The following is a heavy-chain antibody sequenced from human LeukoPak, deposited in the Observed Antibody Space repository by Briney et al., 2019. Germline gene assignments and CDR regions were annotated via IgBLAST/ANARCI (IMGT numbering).Heavy chain of an antibody. D-gene: IGHD3-22*01. Sequence: GESLKTPGEGLGNSFTSFWIGWVRQLPGKGLGWMGIIYPGESDTRYRPSFQGQVTFPATQSIRPSYLQWRRLKPSGTACYYCATTYYYDRGRFEIWGQGTMVTVSS. J-gene: IGHJ3*02. CDR1: GNSFTSFW. CDR3: ATTYYYDRGRFEI. V-gene: IGHV5-51*01. CDR2: IYPGESDT.